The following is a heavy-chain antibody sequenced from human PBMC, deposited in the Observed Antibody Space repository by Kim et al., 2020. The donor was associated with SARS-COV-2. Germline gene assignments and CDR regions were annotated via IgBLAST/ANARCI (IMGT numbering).Heavy chain of an antibody. D-gene: IGHD6-19*01. Sequence: SETLSLTCSVSGDSIGSYYCNWIRQPSGKGLEYMGRIYSSWATNYNPSLKSRVSVSVATSKNLFYLRLNSVTAADTAVYYCARGGIAVPGAAVPRYYYYTMDVWGQETAVTVS. J-gene: IGHJ6*02. CDR3: ARGGIAVPGAAVPRYYYYTMDV. CDR2: IYSSWAT. V-gene: IGHV4-4*07. CDR1: GDSIGSYY.